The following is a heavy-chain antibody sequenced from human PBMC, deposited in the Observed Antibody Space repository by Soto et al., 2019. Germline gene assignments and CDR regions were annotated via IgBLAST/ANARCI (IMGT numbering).Heavy chain of an antibody. CDR1: GGSISSSSYY. CDR2: IYYSGST. CDR3: ARRLPTSTYQPLLLTGNWFDP. V-gene: IGHV4-39*01. Sequence: SETLSLTCTVSGGSISSSSYYWGWIRQPPGKGLEWIGSIYYSGSTYYNPSLKSRVTISVDTSKNQFSLKLSSVTAADTAVYYCARRLPTSTYQPLLLTGNWFDPWGQGTLVTVSS. J-gene: IGHJ5*02. D-gene: IGHD2-21*02.